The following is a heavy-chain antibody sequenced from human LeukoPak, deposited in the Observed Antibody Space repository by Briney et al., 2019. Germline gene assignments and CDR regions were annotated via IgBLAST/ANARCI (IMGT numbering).Heavy chain of an antibody. J-gene: IGHJ4*02. CDR1: GDSTNTHF. CDR2: IYYTGTT. Sequence: SETLSLTCTISGDSTNTHFWSWIRQPPGKGLEWIGYIYYTGTTNYNPSLKSRVTISVDTSKNQFSLKVSSVTAADTGVYYCASKSTDHGELRFDYWGQGTLVTVSS. CDR3: ASKSTDHGELRFDY. V-gene: IGHV4-59*11. D-gene: IGHD4-17*01.